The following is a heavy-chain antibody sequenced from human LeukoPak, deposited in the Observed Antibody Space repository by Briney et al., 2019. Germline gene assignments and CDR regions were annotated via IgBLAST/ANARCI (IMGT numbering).Heavy chain of an antibody. CDR1: GFTFSSYG. D-gene: IGHD3-3*02. CDR3: AKTFMEWLDTDY. Sequence: GGSLRLSCAASGFTFSSYGMHWVRQAPGKGLEWVAFIRYDGSNKYYADSVKGRFTISRDNSKNTLYLQMNSLRAEDTAVYYCAKTFMEWLDTDYWGQGTLVTVSS. V-gene: IGHV3-30*02. J-gene: IGHJ4*02. CDR2: IRYDGSNK.